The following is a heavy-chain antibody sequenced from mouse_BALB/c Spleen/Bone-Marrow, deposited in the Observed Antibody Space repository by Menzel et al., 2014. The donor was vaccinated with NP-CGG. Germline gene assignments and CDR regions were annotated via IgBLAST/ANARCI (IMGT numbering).Heavy chain of an antibody. Sequence: EVQVVESGGGLVQPGGSRKLSCAASGFTFXSFGMHWVRQAPEKGLEWVAYISTGSSTIYYADTVKGRFTISRDNPKNTLFLQMTSLRSEDTAMYYCARSDGAMDYWGQGTSVTVSS. CDR2: ISTGSSTI. J-gene: IGHJ4*01. V-gene: IGHV5-17*02. CDR3: ARSDGAMDY. CDR1: GFTFXSFG. D-gene: IGHD2-3*01.